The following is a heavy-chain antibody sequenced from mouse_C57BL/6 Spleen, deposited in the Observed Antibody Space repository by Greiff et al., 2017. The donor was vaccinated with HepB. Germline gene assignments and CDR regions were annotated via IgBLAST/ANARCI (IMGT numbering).Heavy chain of an antibody. V-gene: IGHV5-17*01. D-gene: IGHD2-3*01. Sequence: EVKVEESGGGLVKPGGSLKLSCAASGFTFSDYGMHWVRQAPEKGLEWVAYISSGSSNIYYADTVKGRFTISRDNAKNTLFLQMTSLRSEDTAMYYCARVPIYDGYYYAMDYWGQGTSVTVSS. CDR1: GFTFSDYG. CDR3: ARVPIYDGYYYAMDY. CDR2: ISSGSSNI. J-gene: IGHJ4*01.